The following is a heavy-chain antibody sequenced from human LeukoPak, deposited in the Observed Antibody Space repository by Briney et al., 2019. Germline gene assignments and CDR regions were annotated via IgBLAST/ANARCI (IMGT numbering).Heavy chain of an antibody. J-gene: IGHJ4*02. Sequence: GGSLRLSCVASGFTFSTFNMNWVRQAPGRGLDWVSSISTSGFMYYADSVKGRLTISRDNAKNSLYLQMSSLRAEDTAMYYCARLYCSGGSCYSDYWGQGTLVTVSS. CDR2: ISTSGFM. CDR1: GFTFSTFN. CDR3: ARLYCSGGSCYSDY. V-gene: IGHV3-21*01. D-gene: IGHD2-15*01.